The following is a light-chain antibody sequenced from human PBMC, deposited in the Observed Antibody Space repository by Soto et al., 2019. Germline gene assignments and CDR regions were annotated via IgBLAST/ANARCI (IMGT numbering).Light chain of an antibody. J-gene: IGLJ2*01. Sequence: SVLTQPASVSGSPGQSITISCTGTSSDVGGYNYVSWYQLHPGKAPKLMIYEVTNRPSGVSDRFSGSKSGNTASLTISGLQAEDEADYYCSSYTSSSTLVFGGGTKVTVL. CDR3: SSYTSSSTLV. CDR1: SSDVGGYNY. CDR2: EVT. V-gene: IGLV2-14*01.